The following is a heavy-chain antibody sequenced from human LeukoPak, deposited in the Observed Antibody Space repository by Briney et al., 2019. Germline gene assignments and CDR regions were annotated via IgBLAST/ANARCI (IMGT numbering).Heavy chain of an antibody. CDR3: ARSREHTFDI. Sequence: ASVKVSCKASGYTFTGYYIHWVRQAPGQGLECMGWINPNSGDTNYAQKFQGRVTMTRDTSISTAYVEVSRLRSDDTAVYYCARSREHTFDIWGQGTMVTVSS. J-gene: IGHJ3*02. V-gene: IGHV1-2*02. CDR1: GYTFTGYY. CDR2: INPNSGDT. D-gene: IGHD1-26*01.